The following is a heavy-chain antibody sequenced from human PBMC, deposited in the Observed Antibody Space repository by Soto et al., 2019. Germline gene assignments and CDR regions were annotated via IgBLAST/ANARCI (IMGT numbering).Heavy chain of an antibody. V-gene: IGHV4-31*03. CDR3: ARGPYYYDSSGYYSDY. CDR1: GGSISSGGYY. D-gene: IGHD3-22*01. J-gene: IGHJ4*02. Sequence: SETLSLTCTVSGGSISSGGYYWSWIRQHPGKGLEWIGYIYYSGSTYYNPSLKSRVTISVDTSKNQFSLKLSSVTAADTAVYYCARGPYYYDSSGYYSDYWGQGTLVTV. CDR2: IYYSGST.